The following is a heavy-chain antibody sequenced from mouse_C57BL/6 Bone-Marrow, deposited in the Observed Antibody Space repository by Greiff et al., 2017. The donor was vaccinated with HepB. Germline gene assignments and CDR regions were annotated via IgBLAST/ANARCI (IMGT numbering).Heavy chain of an antibody. J-gene: IGHJ3*01. CDR3: AKPELGRRGFAY. V-gene: IGHV2-3*01. Sequence: QVQLKESGPGLVAPSQSLSITCTVSGFSLTSYGVSWVRQPPGKGLEWMGVIWGDGSTNQHSALISGLTISTDNSTSQVSLKLNSLQTDDTATYYSAKPELGRRGFAYWGQGTLVTVSA. CDR1: GFSLTSYG. CDR2: IWGDGST. D-gene: IGHD4-1*01.